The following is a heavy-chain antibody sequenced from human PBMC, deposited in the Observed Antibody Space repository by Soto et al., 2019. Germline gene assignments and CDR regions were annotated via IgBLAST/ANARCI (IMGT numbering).Heavy chain of an antibody. CDR2: IIPIFGTA. D-gene: IGHD5-18*01. CDR3: ARDPDTAMVTNRYYYGMDV. CDR1: GGTFSSYA. J-gene: IGHJ6*02. V-gene: IGHV1-69*12. Sequence: QVQLVQSGAEVKKPGSSVKVSCKASGGTFSSYAISWVRQAPGQGLEWMGGIIPIFGTANYAQKFQGRVTITADESTSTAYMELSILRSEDTAVYYCARDPDTAMVTNRYYYGMDVWGQGTTVTVSS.